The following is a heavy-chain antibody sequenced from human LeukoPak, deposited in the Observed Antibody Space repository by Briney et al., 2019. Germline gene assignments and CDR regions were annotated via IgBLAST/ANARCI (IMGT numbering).Heavy chain of an antibody. D-gene: IGHD6-13*01. J-gene: IGHJ4*02. V-gene: IGHV3-7*01. CDR1: GFTFSSYW. Sequence: PGGSLRLSCAASGFTFSSYWMSWVRQAPGKGREGVANIKQDGSEKYYVVSVKGRFTIYRDNAKNSLYLQMNSLRAEDTAVYYCARDWVAAADYWGQGTLVTVSS. CDR2: IKQDGSEK. CDR3: ARDWVAAADY.